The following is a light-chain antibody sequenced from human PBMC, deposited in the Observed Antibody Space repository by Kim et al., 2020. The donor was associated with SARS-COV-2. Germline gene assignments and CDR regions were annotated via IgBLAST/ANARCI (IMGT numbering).Light chain of an antibody. CDR1: QSVSSN. J-gene: IGKJ1*01. CDR2: GAS. CDR3: QHYNNWPPWT. V-gene: IGKV3-15*01. Sequence: SPGERATLSCRASQSVSSNLASYQQRPGQAPRLLIYGASTRATGIPARFSGSGSGTEFTLTISNLQSEDFAVYFCQHYNNWPPWTFGQGTKVDIK.